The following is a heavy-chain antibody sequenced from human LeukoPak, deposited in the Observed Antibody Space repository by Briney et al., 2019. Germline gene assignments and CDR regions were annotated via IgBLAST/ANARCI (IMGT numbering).Heavy chain of an antibody. V-gene: IGHV3-20*04. J-gene: IGHJ3*02. CDR3: ARQTRPDLYGDAFDI. CDR2: INWNGGST. CDR1: GFTFDDYG. Sequence: GGSLRLSCAASGFTFDDYGMSWVRQAPGKGLEWVSGINWNGGSTGYADSVKGRFTISRDNAKNSLYLQMNSLRAEDTALYYCARQTRPDLYGDAFDIWGQGTMVTVSS. D-gene: IGHD2-2*02.